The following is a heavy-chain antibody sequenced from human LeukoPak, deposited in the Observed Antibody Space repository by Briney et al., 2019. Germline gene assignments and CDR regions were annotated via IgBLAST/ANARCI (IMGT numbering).Heavy chain of an antibody. J-gene: IGHJ4*02. CDR1: GFTFTNAW. V-gene: IGHV3-15*01. Sequence: WGSLTLSCAASGFTFTNAWLRWGRQAPGKGLEWVGRIKSKTDGGTTDYAAPEKGRFTISRDDSKNTLYLQMNSLKTEDTAVYYCTTDQHSYPFYYWGQGALVTVSS. CDR3: TTDQHSYPFYY. D-gene: IGHD1-26*01. CDR2: IKSKTDGGTT.